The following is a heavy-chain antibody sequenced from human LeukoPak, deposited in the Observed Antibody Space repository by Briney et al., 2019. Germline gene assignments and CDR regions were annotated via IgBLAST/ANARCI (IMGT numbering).Heavy chain of an antibody. V-gene: IGHV3-30*02. J-gene: IGHJ4*02. CDR1: GFTFSSYG. CDR2: IRYDGNKK. CDR3: AKGTVGAYEIDY. D-gene: IGHD1-26*01. Sequence: GGXXRLSCAASGFTFSSYGLHWVRQAPGRGLEGVAFIRYDGNKKYYADSVKGRFTISRDNSKNTLYLQMNSLRTEDTAVYYCAKGTVGAYEIDYWGQGTLVTVSS.